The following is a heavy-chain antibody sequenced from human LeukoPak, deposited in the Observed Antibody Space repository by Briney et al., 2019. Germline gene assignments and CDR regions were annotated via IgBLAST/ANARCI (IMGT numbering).Heavy chain of an antibody. CDR2: IYPGDSDT. Sequence: GESLKISCKGSGYSFTSYWIGWVRQMPGKGLEWMGIIYPGDSDTRYSPSFQGQVTISVDKSINTAYLQWSSLEAPDTAMYYCARFARPGKNSRGFDYWGQGTLVTVSS. J-gene: IGHJ4*02. V-gene: IGHV5-51*01. D-gene: IGHD4-23*01. CDR1: GYSFTSYW. CDR3: ARFARPGKNSRGFDY.